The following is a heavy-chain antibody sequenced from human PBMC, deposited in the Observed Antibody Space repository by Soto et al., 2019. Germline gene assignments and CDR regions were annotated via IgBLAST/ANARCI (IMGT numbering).Heavy chain of an antibody. CDR2: IYPGDSDT. J-gene: IGHJ6*02. CDR1: GYDVGTSW. D-gene: IGHD6-19*01. CDR3: ARHRYNSGPTDNDMDV. V-gene: IGHV5-51*01. Sequence: GESLKLSCKGSGYDVGTSWIGWVRQMPGKGLEWMGTIYPGDSDTKYSPSFQGQVTISVDKSISTAYLQWSSLKASDTAMYYCARHRYNSGPTDNDMDVWGQGTTVTVSS.